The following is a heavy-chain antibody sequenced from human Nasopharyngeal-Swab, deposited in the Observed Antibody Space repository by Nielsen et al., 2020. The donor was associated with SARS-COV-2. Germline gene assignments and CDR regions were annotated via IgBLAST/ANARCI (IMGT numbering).Heavy chain of an antibody. CDR2: INPDTGGT. J-gene: IGHJ4*02. V-gene: IGHV1-2*04. Sequence: ASVKVSCKASGYTFMDFKMYWVRQAPGQGLEWMGWINPDTGGTTYAQRFQGWVTMTRDTSISTFYMDLNRLKSDDMAVYYCARLGAAGDFDYWGQGTLVTVSS. CDR1: GYTFMDFK. D-gene: IGHD6-13*01. CDR3: ARLGAAGDFDY.